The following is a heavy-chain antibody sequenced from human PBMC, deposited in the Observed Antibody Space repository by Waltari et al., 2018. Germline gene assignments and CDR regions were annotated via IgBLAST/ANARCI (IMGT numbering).Heavy chain of an antibody. D-gene: IGHD6-6*01. CDR1: GFTFTSSA. V-gene: IGHV1-58*02. CDR3: AASSSSSDFDY. CDR2: IVVGSGNK. Sequence: QMQLVQSGPEVKKPGTSVKVSCKASGFTFTSSAMQWGRQARGQRLEWIGVIVVGSGNKNYAQKFQERVTITRDMSTSTAYMELSSLRSEDTAVYYCAASSSSSDFDYWGQGTLVTVSS. J-gene: IGHJ4*02.